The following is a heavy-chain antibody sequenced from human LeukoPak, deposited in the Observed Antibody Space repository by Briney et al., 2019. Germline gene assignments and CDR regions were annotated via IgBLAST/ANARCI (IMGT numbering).Heavy chain of an antibody. CDR1: GGSMSRYY. CDR2: VYYSGTP. V-gene: IGHV4-59*01. J-gene: IGHJ5*02. CDR3: ARLPAGDYSNWFDP. D-gene: IGHD4-17*01. Sequence: SETLSLTCTVSGGSMSRYYWSWIRQPPGKGLEWIGSVYYSGTPNYDPSLKSRVTISLDASKKQFSLKLSSVTAADTAVYYCARLPAGDYSNWFDPWGQGTLVTVSS.